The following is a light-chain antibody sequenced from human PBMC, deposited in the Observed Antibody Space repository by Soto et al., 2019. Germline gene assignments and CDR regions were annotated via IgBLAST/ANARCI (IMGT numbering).Light chain of an antibody. CDR3: QQLNS. V-gene: IGKV1-9*01. Sequence: DIQLTQSPSFLSASVGGRVTITCRASQGISSYLAWYQQKPGKAPKLLIYAASTLQSGVPSRFSGSGSGTEFTLTISSLQPEDFATYYCQQLNSFGGGTKVEIK. CDR1: QGISSY. J-gene: IGKJ4*01. CDR2: AAS.